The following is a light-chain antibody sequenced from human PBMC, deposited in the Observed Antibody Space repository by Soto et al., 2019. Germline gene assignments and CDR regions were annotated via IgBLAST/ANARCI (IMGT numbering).Light chain of an antibody. CDR1: QSVSSSY. V-gene: IGKV3-20*01. Sequence: EIVLTQSPGTLYLSPGERATLSCRASQSVSSSYLAWYQQKPGQAPRLLIYGASSRATGIPDRFSGSGSGTDFTLTISSLEPEDFAVYYCQQYGSSPVTFGQGTKVEIK. CDR2: GAS. CDR3: QQYGSSPVT. J-gene: IGKJ1*01.